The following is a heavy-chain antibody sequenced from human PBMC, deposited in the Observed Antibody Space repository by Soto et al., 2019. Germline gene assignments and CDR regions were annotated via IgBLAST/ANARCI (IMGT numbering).Heavy chain of an antibody. CDR3: ARVPGDMMSILYIFPLNGRETLTDVDV. Sequence: QMQLVESGGGAVQPGRSLRLSCAASGFTFSYYPMHWVRQAPGKGLEWVAVISFDGSNKYYADSVKGRFTISRDNSKNTLYLQMDSLRGEDTAVYYCARVPGDMMSILYIFPLNGRETLTDVDVWGQGTTVTVSS. D-gene: IGHD3-16*01. CDR2: ISFDGSNK. V-gene: IGHV3-30*04. CDR1: GFTFSYYP. J-gene: IGHJ6*02.